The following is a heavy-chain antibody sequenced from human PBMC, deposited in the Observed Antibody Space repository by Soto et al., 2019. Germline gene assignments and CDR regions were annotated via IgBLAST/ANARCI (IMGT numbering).Heavy chain of an antibody. J-gene: IGHJ4*02. V-gene: IGHV4-30-4*01. D-gene: IGHD3-3*01. CDR2: IYYSGST. CDR3: ARGGTYYDFWSGYSIDY. CDR1: GGSISSGDYY. Sequence: QVQLQESGPGLVKPSQTLSLTCTVSGGSISSGDYYWSWIRQPPGKGLEWIGYIYYSGSTYYNPSRKSRVTISVDTSKNQFSLKLSSVTAADTAVYYCARGGTYYDFWSGYSIDYWGQGTLVTVSS.